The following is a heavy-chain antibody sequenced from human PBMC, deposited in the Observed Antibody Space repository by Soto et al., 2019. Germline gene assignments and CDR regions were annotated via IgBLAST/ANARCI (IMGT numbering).Heavy chain of an antibody. Sequence: ASVKVSCKASGYTFTDYYLHWVRQAPGQGLEWMGWINPDSGGTNYAQKLQGRVTITRDTSITTAYMKLSRLRSDDTAVYYCTKASSVAGGSSNTLPNDYWGQGTLVTVSS. D-gene: IGHD6-19*01. CDR1: GYTFTDYY. CDR2: INPDSGGT. V-gene: IGHV1-2*02. J-gene: IGHJ4*02. CDR3: TKASSVAGGSSNTLPNDY.